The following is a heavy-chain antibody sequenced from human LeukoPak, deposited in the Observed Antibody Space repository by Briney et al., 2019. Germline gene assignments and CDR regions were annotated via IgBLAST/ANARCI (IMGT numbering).Heavy chain of an antibody. V-gene: IGHV1-2*02. CDR2: INPNSGGT. CDR3: VRESSILVVAASPYFDY. J-gene: IGHJ4*02. D-gene: IGHD2-15*01. Sequence: ASVKVSCKASGYTFTSYYMHWVRQAPGQGREGMGWINPNSGGTNYAQKFQGRVTMTRDTSISTAYMELSRLRSDDTAVYYCVRESSILVVAASPYFDYWGQGTLVTVSS. CDR1: GYTFTSYY.